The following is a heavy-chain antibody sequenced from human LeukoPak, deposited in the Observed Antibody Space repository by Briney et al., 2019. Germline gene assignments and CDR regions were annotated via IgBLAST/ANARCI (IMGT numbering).Heavy chain of an antibody. CDR3: ARDKDYDYVWGSSRAAFDI. V-gene: IGHV1-18*01. D-gene: IGHD3-16*01. Sequence: ASVKVSCKASGYTFTSYGISWVRQAPGQGLEWMGWISAYNGNTNYAQKLQGRVTMTTDTSTSTAYMELRSLRSDDTAVYYCARDKDYDYVWGSSRAAFDIWGQGTMVTVSS. J-gene: IGHJ3*02. CDR2: ISAYNGNT. CDR1: GYTFTSYG.